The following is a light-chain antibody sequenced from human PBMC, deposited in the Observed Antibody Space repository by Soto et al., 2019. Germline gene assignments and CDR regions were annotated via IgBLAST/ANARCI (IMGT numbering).Light chain of an antibody. CDR2: EVA. J-gene: IGLJ3*02. V-gene: IGLV2-23*02. Sequence: QSALTKPASVSGFGGQSITLSCTGTGSDVGIFNLVSWYQKLPGQAPKLLIYEVAQRPSGVTNRCPGSKSGNTASLTISGLQAEDEDDYYCCSSAGSSTPLVFGRGTKRTVL. CDR3: CSSAGSSTPLV. CDR1: GSDVGIFNL.